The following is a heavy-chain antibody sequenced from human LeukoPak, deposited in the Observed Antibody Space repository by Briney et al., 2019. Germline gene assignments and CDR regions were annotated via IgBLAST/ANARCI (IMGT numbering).Heavy chain of an antibody. CDR2: IYSSGYT. D-gene: IGHD1/OR15-1a*01. CDR1: GGAIRSHY. V-gene: IGHV4-4*07. CDR3: ARGEHSVDS. Sequence: SESMSLTCTVSGGAIRSHYWNWIRQPAGEGLEWIGRIYSSGYTNDNPSLKSRITMSVDMSKNQFSLRLNSVTAADTAVYYCARGEHSVDSWGQGMLVAVSS. J-gene: IGHJ4*02.